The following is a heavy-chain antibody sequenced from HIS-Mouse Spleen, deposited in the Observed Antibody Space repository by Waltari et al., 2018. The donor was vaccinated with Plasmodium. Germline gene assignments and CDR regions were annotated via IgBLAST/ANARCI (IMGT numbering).Heavy chain of an antibody. D-gene: IGHD7-27*01. Sequence: EVQLLESGGGLVQPGGSLRLSCAASGFTFSSYAMSWVRQAPGKGLEWVSAISGSGGSTYHADSVKGRFTISRDNSKRAEDTAVYYCAKSSKGTGDLWDYWGQGTLVTVSS. CDR3: AKSSKGTGDLWDY. V-gene: IGHV3-23*01. J-gene: IGHJ4*02. CDR2: ISGSGGST. CDR1: GFTFSSYA.